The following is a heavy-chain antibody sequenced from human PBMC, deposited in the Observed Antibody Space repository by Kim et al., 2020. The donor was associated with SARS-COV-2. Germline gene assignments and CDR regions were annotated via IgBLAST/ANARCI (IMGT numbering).Heavy chain of an antibody. CDR3: ATPRGYYYGSGSLTFDY. CDR1: GFTFSSYS. J-gene: IGHJ4*02. Sequence: GGSLRLSCAASGFTFSSYSMHWVRQAPGKGLEWVSYISSSSSTIYYADSVKGRFTISRDNAKNSLYLQMNSLRAEDTAVYYCATPRGYYYGSGSLTFDYWGQGSLVTGSS. D-gene: IGHD3-10*01. CDR2: ISSSSSTI. V-gene: IGHV3-48*04.